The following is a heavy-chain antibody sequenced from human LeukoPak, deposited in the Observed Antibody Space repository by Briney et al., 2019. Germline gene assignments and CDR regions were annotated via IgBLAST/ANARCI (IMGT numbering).Heavy chain of an antibody. V-gene: IGHV3-33*01. CDR1: GFTFSSYG. Sequence: GGSLRLSCAASGFTFSSYGMHWVRQAPGKGLEWVAVIWYDGSNKYYADSVKGRFTISRDNSKNTLYLQMNSLKTEDTAVYYCATDPGFGVIIKSKNVFDIWGQGTMVTVSS. J-gene: IGHJ3*02. CDR3: ATDPGFGVIIKSKNVFDI. D-gene: IGHD3-3*01. CDR2: IWYDGSNK.